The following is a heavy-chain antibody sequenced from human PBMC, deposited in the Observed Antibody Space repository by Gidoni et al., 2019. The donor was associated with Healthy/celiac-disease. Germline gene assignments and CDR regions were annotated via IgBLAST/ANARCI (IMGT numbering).Heavy chain of an antibody. J-gene: IGHJ4*02. V-gene: IGHV3-72*01. CDR3: ALTHCSSTSCYYFDS. Sequence: EVKRVESGEGLVQPGGSLRLSFAAAGFPFSNHHMDWVRQAPGKGLEWVGRTRNKANSYTTESAASVKGRFTISRDDSKNSLYLQMNSLKTEDTAVYYCALTHCSSTSCYYFDSWGQGTLFTVSA. D-gene: IGHD2-2*01. CDR1: GFPFSNHH. CDR2: TRNKANSYTT.